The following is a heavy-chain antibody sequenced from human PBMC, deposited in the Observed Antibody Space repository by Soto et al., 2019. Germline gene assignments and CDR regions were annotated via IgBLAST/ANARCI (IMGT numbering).Heavy chain of an antibody. CDR2: IYSGGST. CDR1: GFTVSSNY. Sequence: EVQLVESGGGLIQPGGSLRLSCAASGFTVSSNYMSWVRQAPGKGLXXVSGIYSGGSTYYADSVKGRFTISRDNSKNTXYLQMNSLXXXXTAXXYCARDLLWFGEPDYGMDVWGQGTTVTVSS. D-gene: IGHD3-10*01. J-gene: IGHJ6*02. V-gene: IGHV3-53*01. CDR3: ARDLLWFGEPDYGMDV.